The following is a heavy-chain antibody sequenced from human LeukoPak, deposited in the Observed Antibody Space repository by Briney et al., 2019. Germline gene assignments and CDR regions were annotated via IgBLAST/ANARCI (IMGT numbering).Heavy chain of an antibody. D-gene: IGHD5-12*01. J-gene: IGHJ4*02. CDR1: GFTFSSYA. CDR3: AKDHGSGYDLDVPFDY. V-gene: IGHV3-23*01. CDR2: ISGSGGST. Sequence: GGSLRLSCAASGFTFSSYAMSWVRQAPGKGLDGVSAISGSGGSTYYADSVKGRFTISRDNSKNTLYLQMNSLRAEDTAVYYCAKDHGSGYDLDVPFDYWGQGTLVTVSS.